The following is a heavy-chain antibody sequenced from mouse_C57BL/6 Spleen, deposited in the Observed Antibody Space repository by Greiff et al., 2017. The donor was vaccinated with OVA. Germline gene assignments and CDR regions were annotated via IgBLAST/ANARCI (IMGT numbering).Heavy chain of an antibody. Sequence: QVQLQQPGPELVMPGASVKLSCKASGYTFTSYWMHWVKQRPGQGLEWIGEIDPSDSYTNYTQKFKGKSTLTVDKSSSTAYMQLSSLTSEDSAVYYCARSPYGSSDYWGQGTTLTVSS. D-gene: IGHD1-1*01. CDR3: ARSPYGSSDY. V-gene: IGHV1-69*01. CDR2: IDPSDSYT. CDR1: GYTFTSYW. J-gene: IGHJ2*01.